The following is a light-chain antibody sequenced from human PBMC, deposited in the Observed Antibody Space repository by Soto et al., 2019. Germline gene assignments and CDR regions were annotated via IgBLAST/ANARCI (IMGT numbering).Light chain of an antibody. V-gene: IGLV2-14*01. CDR2: DVS. CDR3: SSYTSSSHVV. Sequence: SVLTQPASVSGSPGQSITISCTGTSSDVGGYNYVSWYQQHPGKAPKLMIYDVSNRPSGVSNRFSGSKSGNTASLTISGLQAEDEADYYCSSYTSSSHVVFGGGTKVTVL. J-gene: IGLJ2*01. CDR1: SSDVGGYNY.